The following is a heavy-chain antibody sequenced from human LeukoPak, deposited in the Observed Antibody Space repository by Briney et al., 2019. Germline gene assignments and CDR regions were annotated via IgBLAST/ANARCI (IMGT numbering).Heavy chain of an antibody. J-gene: IGHJ4*02. CDR3: ASSLHSGHGIFDY. CDR2: INHSGST. D-gene: IGHD5-12*01. Sequence: SETLSLTCTVSGGSISSSSYYWGWIRQPPGKGLEWIGEINHSGSTNYNPSLKSRVTISVDTSKNQFSLKLSSVTAADTAVYYCASSLHSGHGIFDYWGQGTLVTVSS. V-gene: IGHV4-39*07. CDR1: GGSISSSSYY.